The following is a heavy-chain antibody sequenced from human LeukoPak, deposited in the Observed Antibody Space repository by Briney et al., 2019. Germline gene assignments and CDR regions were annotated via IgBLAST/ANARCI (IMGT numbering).Heavy chain of an antibody. D-gene: IGHD2-21*02. V-gene: IGHV3-23*01. CDR3: AKDRLLNYRGDCYIFDY. J-gene: IGHJ4*02. Sequence: GGSLRLSCVASGFTLRSYVMNWVRKTPGKGLEWVSSISGSGDSTFYADSVKGRFSISRDNSKNTLYLQVNGLRTEDTAVYYCAKDRLLNYRGDCYIFDYWGQGTVVTVSS. CDR1: GFTLRSYV. CDR2: ISGSGDST.